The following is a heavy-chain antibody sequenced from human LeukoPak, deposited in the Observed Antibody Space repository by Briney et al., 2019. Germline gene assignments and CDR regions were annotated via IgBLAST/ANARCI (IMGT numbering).Heavy chain of an antibody. D-gene: IGHD3-16*01. J-gene: IGHJ4*02. CDR2: ISVSGGDT. CDR3: AITYVSGAYNLSH. Sequence: PGGSLRLSCAASGFSFSSYAMSWVRQAPGKGLEWVSGISVSGGDTYYADSVKGRFIISRDNSKNTLYVEMTSLRAEDTAIYYCAITYVSGAYNLSHWGQGTLVTVSS. CDR1: GFSFSSYA. V-gene: IGHV3-23*01.